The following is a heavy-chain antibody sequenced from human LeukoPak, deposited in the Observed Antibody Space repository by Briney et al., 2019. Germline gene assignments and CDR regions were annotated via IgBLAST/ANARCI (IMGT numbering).Heavy chain of an antibody. V-gene: IGHV1-18*01. Sequence: GASVKVSCKASGYTFTSHGISWVRQAPGLGLEWMGWISAYNGDTKYAQNLQGRVTLTTYTLTTTAYLELRSLTSDDTAVYYCARDPSNTSGWKTWFDPWGQGTLVTVSS. CDR2: ISAYNGDT. J-gene: IGHJ5*02. CDR1: GYTFTSHG. CDR3: ARDPSNTSGWKTWFDP. D-gene: IGHD6-19*01.